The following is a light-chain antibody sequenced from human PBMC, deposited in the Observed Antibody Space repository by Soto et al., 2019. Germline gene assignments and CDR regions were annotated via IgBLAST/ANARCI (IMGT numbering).Light chain of an antibody. CDR3: QQYKNYSPST. V-gene: IGKV1-5*01. J-gene: IGKJ2*01. Sequence: DIEMTQSPSTLSASVGDRVTVTCRASQNIGNLLAWYQQKPGKAPNLLISDASNLEIGVPSRFSGSGSETEFTLTITSLQPEDFATYYCQQYKNYSPSTFGQGTKLEIK. CDR1: QNIGNL. CDR2: DAS.